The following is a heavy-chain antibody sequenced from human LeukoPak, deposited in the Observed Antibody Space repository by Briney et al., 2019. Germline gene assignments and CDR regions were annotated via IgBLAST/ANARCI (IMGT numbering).Heavy chain of an antibody. CDR2: IQSKTDGGTT. Sequence: GGSLRLSCAASGFTFSNTWMNWVRQAPGKGLEWVGRIQSKTDGGTTEYAAPVKGRFTISRDDSKTTLYLQMNSLKTEDTAVYYCATLTVRGVINIWRQGTLVTVSS. CDR1: GFTFSNTW. D-gene: IGHD3-10*01. CDR3: ATLTVRGVINI. J-gene: IGHJ4*02. V-gene: IGHV3-15*01.